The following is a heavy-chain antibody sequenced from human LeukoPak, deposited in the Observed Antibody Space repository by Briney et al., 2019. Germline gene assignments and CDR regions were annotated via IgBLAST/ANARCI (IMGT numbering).Heavy chain of an antibody. V-gene: IGHV4-39*01. J-gene: IGHJ4*02. D-gene: IGHD4-11*01. Sequence: TSETLSLTCTVSGGSISSSSYYWGWIRQPPGKGLEWIGSIYYSGSTYYNPSLKSRVTISVDTSKNQFSLKLSSVTAADTAVYYCATGPYPRPPYTWGQGTLVTVSS. CDR2: IYYSGST. CDR1: GGSISSSSYY. CDR3: ATGPYPRPPYT.